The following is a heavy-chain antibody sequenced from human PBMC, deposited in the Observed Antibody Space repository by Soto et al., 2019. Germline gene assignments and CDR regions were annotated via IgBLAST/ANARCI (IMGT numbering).Heavy chain of an antibody. CDR3: ASGHCSGDCYSDY. D-gene: IGHD2-21*02. J-gene: IGHJ4*02. V-gene: IGHV1-24*01. Sequence: ASVKVSCKVSGYTLTELSMHWMRQAPGKGLEWMGGFDPEDGETIYAQKFQGRVTMTEDTSADTAYMELSSLRSEDTAVYYCASGHCSGDCYSDYWGQGTLVTVSS. CDR1: GYTLTELS. CDR2: FDPEDGET.